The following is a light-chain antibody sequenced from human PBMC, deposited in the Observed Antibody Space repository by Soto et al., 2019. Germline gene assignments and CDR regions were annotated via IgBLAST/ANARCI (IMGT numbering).Light chain of an antibody. J-gene: IGKJ4*01. Sequence: EIVLTQSPATLSLSPGEGATLSCRASQSVSSSLAWFQQTPGHAPRLLIYDASNRAPGIPARFIGSRAGADFILTISSRVTEDWEVYYCQQRNLRPITFGGGTNLEIK. V-gene: IGKV3-11*01. CDR1: QSVSSS. CDR2: DAS. CDR3: QQRNLRPIT.